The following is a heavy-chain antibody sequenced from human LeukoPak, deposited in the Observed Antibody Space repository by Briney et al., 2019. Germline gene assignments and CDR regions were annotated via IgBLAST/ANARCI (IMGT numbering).Heavy chain of an antibody. V-gene: IGHV4-61*01. J-gene: IGHJ3*02. CDR1: GGSVSSGSYY. CDR3: ARSYSFDAFDI. CDR2: IYYSGST. D-gene: IGHD5-18*01. Sequence: SETLSLTCTVSGGSVSSGSYYWSWIRQPPGKGLEWIGYIYYSGSTNYNPSLKSRVTISADTSKNQFSLKLSSVTAADTAVYYCARSYSFDAFDIWGQGTMVTVSS.